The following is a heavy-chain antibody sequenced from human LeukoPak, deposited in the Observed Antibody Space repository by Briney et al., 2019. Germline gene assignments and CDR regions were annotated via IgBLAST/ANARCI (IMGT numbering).Heavy chain of an antibody. CDR3: AIQITMIVVVPYFDY. J-gene: IGHJ4*02. V-gene: IGHV3-11*04. Sequence: GGSLRLPCAASGLTFSDYYMTWIRQAPEKGLEWVSSISGSGTTTYSADSVRGRFTVSRDNAKNSVFLYMNSLRAEDTAVYYCAIQITMIVVVPYFDYWGQGTLVTVSS. CDR1: GLTFSDYY. CDR2: ISGSGTTT. D-gene: IGHD3-22*01.